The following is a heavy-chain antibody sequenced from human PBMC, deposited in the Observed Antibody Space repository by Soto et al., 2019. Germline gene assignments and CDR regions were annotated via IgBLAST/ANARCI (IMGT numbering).Heavy chain of an antibody. V-gene: IGHV1-46*01. D-gene: IGHD2-21*02. CDR1: GDTFTDYY. CDR2: VNPSGGHT. CDR3: ARGGHVVVVTAALDY. Sequence: QVQLVQSGAEVKKPGASVKVSCKASGDTFTDYYIHWVRQAPGQGLEWMGTVNPSGGHTTYAQHFLGRVNMTRDTSPRTLYVELTSLTSEDTAVYYCARGGHVVVVTAALDYWGQGTLVTVSS. J-gene: IGHJ4*02.